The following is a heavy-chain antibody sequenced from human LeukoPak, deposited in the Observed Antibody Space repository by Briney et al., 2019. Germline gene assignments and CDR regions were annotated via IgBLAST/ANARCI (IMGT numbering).Heavy chain of an antibody. Sequence: SETLSLTCTVSGGSISSGPYYWGWIRQPPGKGLEWIGNIYYGENTYYNPSLKSRVTISIDTSKNQFYLKPSSLTAADTAVYYCARRDDSSGYHKIFDYWGPGTLVTVSS. CDR2: IYYGENT. CDR1: GGSISSGPYY. J-gene: IGHJ4*02. V-gene: IGHV4-39*01. D-gene: IGHD3-22*01. CDR3: ARRDDSSGYHKIFDY.